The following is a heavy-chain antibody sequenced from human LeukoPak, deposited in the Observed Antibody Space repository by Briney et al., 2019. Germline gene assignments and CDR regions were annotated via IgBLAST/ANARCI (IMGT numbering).Heavy chain of an antibody. CDR2: INPKSDGT. CDR3: ARPLVRGVIIMERGAFDI. CDR1: GYTFTAYY. V-gene: IGHV1-2*02. J-gene: IGHJ3*02. Sequence: ASVKVSCKASGYTFTAYYVHWVRQAPGQGLEWMGWINPKSDGTNYAEKFQGRVTMTRDTSINTAYMELSGLRTDDTAVYYCARPLVRGVIIMERGAFDIWGQGTMVTVSS. D-gene: IGHD3-10*01.